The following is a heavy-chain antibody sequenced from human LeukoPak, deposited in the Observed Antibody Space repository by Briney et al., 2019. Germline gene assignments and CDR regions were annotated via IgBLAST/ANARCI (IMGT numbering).Heavy chain of an antibody. D-gene: IGHD5-18*01. J-gene: IGHJ4*02. CDR3: ARDLTLTAMVGPFDY. V-gene: IGHV3-20*04. Sequence: GGSLRLSCAASGFTFDDYGMSWVRQAPGKGLEWVSGINWNGGSTGYADSVKGRFTISRDNAENSLYLQMNSLRAEDTALYYCARDLTLTAMVGPFDYWGQGTLVTVSS. CDR2: INWNGGST. CDR1: GFTFDDYG.